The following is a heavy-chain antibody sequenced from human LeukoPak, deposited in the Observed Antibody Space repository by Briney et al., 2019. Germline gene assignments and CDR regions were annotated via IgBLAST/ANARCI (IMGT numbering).Heavy chain of an antibody. Sequence: PSETLSLTCTVSGGSVSSYYWNWIQQPPGKGLEWIGYIYYSGSTNYNPSLKSRVTISVDTSKNQFSLKLNSVTAADTAVYYCARWDSGSYFLGYWGQGTLVTVSS. CDR2: IYYSGST. CDR3: ARWDSGSYFLGY. CDR1: GGSVSSYY. D-gene: IGHD1-26*01. J-gene: IGHJ4*02. V-gene: IGHV4-59*02.